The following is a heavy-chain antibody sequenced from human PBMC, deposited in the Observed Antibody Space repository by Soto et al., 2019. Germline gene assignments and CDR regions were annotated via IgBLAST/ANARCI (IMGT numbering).Heavy chain of an antibody. CDR2: ITVKTDGGTT. D-gene: IGHD5-18*01. V-gene: IGHV3-15*01. J-gene: IGHJ5*02. CDR3: TTEGGYSSSPWWFDP. CDR1: GFSVIDAW. Sequence: GGSLRLSCAVSGFSVIDAWMSWVRQTPGKGLEWVGHITVKTDGGTTDYTAPVKGRFIISRDDSKNTLDLEMNNLNTEDTGVYYCTTEGGYSSSPWWFDPWGPGTLVTVS.